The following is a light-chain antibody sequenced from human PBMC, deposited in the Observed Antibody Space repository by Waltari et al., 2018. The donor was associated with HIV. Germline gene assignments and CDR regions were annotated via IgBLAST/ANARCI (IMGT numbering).Light chain of an antibody. CDR2: EVS. Sequence: QSALTPPPSASGSPGQSVTISCTGTSSDVGGYNYVSWYQQHPGKAPKYIIYEVSKRPSGVPDRFSGSKSGTTASLTVSGLQAEDEADYYCSSYAGSNWVFGGGTKLTVL. CDR3: SSYAGSNWV. CDR1: SSDVGGYNY. V-gene: IGLV2-8*01. J-gene: IGLJ3*02.